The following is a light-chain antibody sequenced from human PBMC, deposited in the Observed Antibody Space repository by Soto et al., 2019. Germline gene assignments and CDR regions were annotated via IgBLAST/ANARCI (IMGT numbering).Light chain of an antibody. CDR1: QSVSSY. Sequence: EIVLIQSPATLSLSPGERATLSCRASQSVSSYLAWYQQKPGQSPRLLIYDASTRAPGIPARFSGSGTGTDFTLTISSLEPEDSAVYHCQQRSNWPSITFGQGTRLEIK. J-gene: IGKJ5*01. CDR2: DAS. V-gene: IGKV3-11*01. CDR3: QQRSNWPSIT.